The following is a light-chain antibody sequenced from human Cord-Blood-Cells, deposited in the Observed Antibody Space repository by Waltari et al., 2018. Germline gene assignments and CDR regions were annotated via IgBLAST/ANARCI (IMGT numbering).Light chain of an antibody. CDR2: GAS. V-gene: IGKV3-20*01. J-gene: IGKJ4*01. CDR1: QSVSSSY. CDR3: QQYGSSPLT. Sequence: EVVMTQSPGTLSFSPGERATLSCRASQSVSSSYLAWYQQKPGHAPRHLIYGASCRATGIPDRFSGSGAGTDFNLTISRREPEDFAVYYCQQYGSSPLTFGGGTKVEIK.